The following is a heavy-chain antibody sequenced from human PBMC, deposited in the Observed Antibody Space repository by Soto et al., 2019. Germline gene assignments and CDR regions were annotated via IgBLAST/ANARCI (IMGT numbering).Heavy chain of an antibody. CDR3: ARGRDNPTDY. J-gene: IGHJ4*02. Sequence: EVQLVESGGGLVKPGGSLRLSCAASGITFSSYTIHWVRQAPGKGLEWVSYISSGGSDVYYADSVKGRFTISRDNVKNSLYLQMNSLRAEDTAVYYCARGRDNPTDYWGQGTLVTVSS. D-gene: IGHD1-1*01. CDR2: ISSGGSDV. CDR1: GITFSSYT. V-gene: IGHV3-21*01.